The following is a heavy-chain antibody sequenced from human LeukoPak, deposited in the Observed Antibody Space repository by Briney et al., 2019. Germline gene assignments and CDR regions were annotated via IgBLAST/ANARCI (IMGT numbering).Heavy chain of an antibody. D-gene: IGHD5-12*01. Sequence: GGSLRLSCAASGFTVSSNYMNWVRQAPGKGLEWVSVIYGGGNIYYADSVKGRFTISRDNSKNTLYLQMSSLRAEDTAVYYCVKDVSRYSGYDSTFDYWGQGTLVTVSS. J-gene: IGHJ4*02. CDR1: GFTVSSNY. CDR3: VKDVSRYSGYDSTFDY. V-gene: IGHV3-53*05. CDR2: IYGGGNI.